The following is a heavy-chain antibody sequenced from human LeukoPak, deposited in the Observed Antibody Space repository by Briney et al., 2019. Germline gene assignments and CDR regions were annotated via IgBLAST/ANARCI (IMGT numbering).Heavy chain of an antibody. J-gene: IGHJ5*01. CDR2: IHYSGSS. D-gene: IGHD2-8*01. CDR3: ALAPNSNWFDF. Sequence: SETLSLTCSVSGDSVSGFYWNWIRQPPGMKLEWIGNIHYSGSSNYNPSLKSRVTMSIDTSRNQFFLKLSSVTAADTAVYYCALAPNSNWFDFWGQGVLVTVSS. V-gene: IGHV4-59*08. CDR1: GDSVSGFY.